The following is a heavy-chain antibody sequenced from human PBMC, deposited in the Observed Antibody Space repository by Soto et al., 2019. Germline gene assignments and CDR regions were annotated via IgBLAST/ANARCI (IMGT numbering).Heavy chain of an antibody. J-gene: IGHJ3*01. CDR1: GFTFSSYW. CDR2: INSDGSNT. CDR3: AKDGQLVT. D-gene: IGHD4-4*01. V-gene: IGHV3-74*01. Sequence: EVQLVESGGGVVQPGGSLRLSCAASGFTFSSYWMHWVRQVPGKGLAWVSRINSDGSNTNYADSVKGRFTISRDNAKNTLYLQMNSLRAEDTAVYYCAKDGQLVTWGQGTMVIVSS.